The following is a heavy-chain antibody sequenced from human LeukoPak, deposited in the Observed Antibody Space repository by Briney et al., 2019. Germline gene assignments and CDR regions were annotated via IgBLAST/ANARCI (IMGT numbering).Heavy chain of an antibody. CDR1: RYTFTIYA. V-gene: IGHV1-18*01. Sequence: ASVRVSSKASRYTFTIYAINWGRQAPGQGLEWMGWISAYNGNTNYPQKLQGRVTMTTDTSTSTAYMELRSLISDDTAVYYCARGEFPDYWGQGTLVTVSS. J-gene: IGHJ4*02. CDR2: ISAYNGNT. D-gene: IGHD3-10*01. CDR3: ARGEFPDY.